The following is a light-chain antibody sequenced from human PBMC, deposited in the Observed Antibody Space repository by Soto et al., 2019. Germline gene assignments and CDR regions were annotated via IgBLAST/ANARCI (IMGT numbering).Light chain of an antibody. J-gene: IGKJ4*01. CDR1: QSISSW. CDR3: QQYNSYSGVT. Sequence: DIQMTQSPSTLSASVGDRVTITCRASQSISSWLAWYQQKPGKAPKLLIYDASSLESGVPSRFSGSGSGTEFTLTISSLQPDDFATYYCQQYNSYSGVTFGGGTKVESK. CDR2: DAS. V-gene: IGKV1-5*01.